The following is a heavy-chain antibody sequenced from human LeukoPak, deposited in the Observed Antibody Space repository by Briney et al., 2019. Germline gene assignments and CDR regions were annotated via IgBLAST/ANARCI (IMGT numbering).Heavy chain of an antibody. D-gene: IGHD6-13*01. V-gene: IGHV1-69*13. CDR3: ATEIHRGSGIAAV. CDR2: IIPIFGTA. CDR1: GGTFSRYA. Sequence: SVKASCKASGGTFSRYAISWVRQAPGQGLEWMGGIIPIFGTANYAQKFQGRVTITADESTSTAYMKLSSVRSEDTAVYYCATEIHRGSGIAAVWGQGTLVTVSS. J-gene: IGHJ4*02.